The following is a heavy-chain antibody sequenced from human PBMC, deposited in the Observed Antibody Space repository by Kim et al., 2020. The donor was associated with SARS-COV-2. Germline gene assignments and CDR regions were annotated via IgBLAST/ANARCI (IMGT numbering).Heavy chain of an antibody. Sequence: SETLSLTCTVSGGSISSSSYYWGWIRQPPGKGLEWIGSIYYSGSTYYNPSLKSRVTISVDTSKNQFSLKLSSVTAADTAVYYCASPAQDDYVWGSYPTSFDYWGQGTLVTVSS. CDR1: GGSISSSSYY. D-gene: IGHD3-16*02. J-gene: IGHJ4*02. CDR2: IYYSGST. V-gene: IGHV4-39*01. CDR3: ASPAQDDYVWGSYPTSFDY.